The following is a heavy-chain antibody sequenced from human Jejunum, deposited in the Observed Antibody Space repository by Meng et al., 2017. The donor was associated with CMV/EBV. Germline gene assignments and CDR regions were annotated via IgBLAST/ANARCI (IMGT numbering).Heavy chain of an antibody. CDR3: AREGSTRHGHPGYGLDV. CDR1: FSNYG. Sequence: FSNYGMHWVRQAPGKGLDWVAVIWYDGSKKDHADSVKGRFTVSRDSSKNMLYLQMDSLRAEDTALYYCAREGSTRHGHPGYGLDVWGQGTTVTVSS. J-gene: IGHJ6*02. CDR2: IWYDGSKK. D-gene: IGHD2-2*01. V-gene: IGHV3-33*01.